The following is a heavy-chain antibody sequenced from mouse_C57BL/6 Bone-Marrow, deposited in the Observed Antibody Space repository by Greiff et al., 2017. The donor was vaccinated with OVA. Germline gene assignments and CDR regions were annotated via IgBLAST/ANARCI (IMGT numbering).Heavy chain of an antibody. CDR3: ARDKGWLLRGWYFDV. CDR1: GFTFSSYA. V-gene: IGHV5-4*01. CDR2: ISDGGSYT. D-gene: IGHD2-3*01. J-gene: IGHJ1*03. Sequence: EVQRVESGGGLVKPGGSLKLSCAASGFTFSSYAMSWVRQTPEKRLEWVATISDGGSYTYYPDNVKGRFTISRDNAKNNLYLQMSHLKSEDTAMYYCARDKGWLLRGWYFDVWGTGTTVTVSS.